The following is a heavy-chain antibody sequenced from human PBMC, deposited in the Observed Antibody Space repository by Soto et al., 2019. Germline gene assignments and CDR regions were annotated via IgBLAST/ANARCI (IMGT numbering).Heavy chain of an antibody. CDR1: GYTFTSYG. V-gene: IGHV1-18*04. CDR3: ARVSWGYCSSTSCYGGWFDP. J-gene: IGHJ5*02. CDR2: ISAYNGNT. D-gene: IGHD2-2*01. Sequence: ASVKVSCKASGYTFTSYGISWVRQAPGQGLEWMGWISAYNGNTNYAQKLQGRVTMTTDTSTSTAYMELRSLRSDDTAVYYCARVSWGYCSSTSCYGGWFDPWGQGTLATVFS.